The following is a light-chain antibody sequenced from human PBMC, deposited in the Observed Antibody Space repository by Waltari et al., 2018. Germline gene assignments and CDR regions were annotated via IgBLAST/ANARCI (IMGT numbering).Light chain of an antibody. V-gene: IGLV1-40*01. CDR1: SDNIGAGYD. CDR3: QSFDSSLNAVL. CDR2: HNS. J-gene: IGLJ2*01. Sequence: QSVLTQPPSVSGAPGQRVTISCTGSSDNIGAGYDVQCYQQFPGTAPKLLIYHNSNRPSGVPDRFSGSKSGTSASLAITGLLAEDEADYYCQSFDSSLNAVLFGGGTKLTVL.